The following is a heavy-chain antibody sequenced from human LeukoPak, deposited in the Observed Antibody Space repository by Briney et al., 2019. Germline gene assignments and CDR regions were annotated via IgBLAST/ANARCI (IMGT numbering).Heavy chain of an antibody. CDR3: ARHPYAGNPLDY. D-gene: IGHD4-23*01. CDR1: GGSISSYY. V-gene: IGHV4-59*01. CDR2: IDNGGST. J-gene: IGHJ4*02. Sequence: PPETLSLTCTVSGGSISSYYWTWIRQPPGKGLEWIGFIDNGGSTNYNPSLKSRVTISLDTSKNQFSLNLSSVTAADTAVYHCARHPYAGNPLDYWGQGTLVTVSS.